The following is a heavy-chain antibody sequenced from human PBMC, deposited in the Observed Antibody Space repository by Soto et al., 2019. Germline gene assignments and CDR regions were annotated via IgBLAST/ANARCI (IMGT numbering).Heavy chain of an antibody. V-gene: IGHV3-30*18. J-gene: IGHJ2*01. CDR3: AKADL. CDR1: GFTFSSYG. CDR2: ISYDGSNK. Sequence: GGSLRLSCAASGFTFSSYGMHWVRQAPGKGLEWVAVISYDGSNKYYADSVKGRFTISRDNSKNTLYLQMNSLRAEDTAVYYCAKADLWGRGTLVTVSS.